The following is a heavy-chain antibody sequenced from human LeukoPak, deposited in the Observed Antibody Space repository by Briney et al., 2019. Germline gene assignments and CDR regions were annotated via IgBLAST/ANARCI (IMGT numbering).Heavy chain of an antibody. CDR1: GFTLKTYA. CDR3: AKMKGHPLPKYYMDV. V-gene: IGHV3-23*01. CDR2: ISDSGGSS. D-gene: IGHD1-26*01. J-gene: IGHJ6*01. Sequence: GGSLRLSCVVSGFTLKTYAMSWVRQAPGKGLEWVSGISDSGGSSFYADSVKGRFSISRDNSKNTLYLEMNSLRAEDTAIYYCAKMKGHPLPKYYMDVWGQGTTVTVSS.